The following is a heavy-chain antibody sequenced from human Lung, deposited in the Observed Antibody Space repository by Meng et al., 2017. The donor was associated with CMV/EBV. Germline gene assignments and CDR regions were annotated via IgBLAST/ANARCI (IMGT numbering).Heavy chain of an antibody. V-gene: IGHV1-69*10. CDR3: ARGACSSTSCYRYYYGMDV. Sequence: SVXVSXXASRGTFSSYAISWVRQAPGQGREWMGGIIPILGIANYAQKFQGRVTITADKSTSTAYLELSSLRSEDTAVYYCARGACSSTSCYRYYYGMDVWGQGXTVTVSS. CDR2: IIPILGIA. CDR1: RGTFSSYA. J-gene: IGHJ6*02. D-gene: IGHD2-2*01.